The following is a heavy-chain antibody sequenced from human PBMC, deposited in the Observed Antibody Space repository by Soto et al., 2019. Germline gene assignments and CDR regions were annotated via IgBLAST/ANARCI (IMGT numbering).Heavy chain of an antibody. CDR3: AKDPHRGYCSGGSCFFDY. Sequence: GGSLRLSCAASGFTFSNYAMNWVRQAPGKGLEWVSGISGSGDSSYYADSVKGRFTISRDNSKNTLYLQMNSLRAEDTAVYYCAKDPHRGYCSGGSCFFDYWGQGTLVTVSS. J-gene: IGHJ4*02. CDR1: GFTFSNYA. V-gene: IGHV3-23*01. D-gene: IGHD2-15*01. CDR2: ISGSGDSS.